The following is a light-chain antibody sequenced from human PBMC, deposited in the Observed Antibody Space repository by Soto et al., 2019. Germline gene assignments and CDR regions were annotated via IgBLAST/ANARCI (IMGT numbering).Light chain of an antibody. Sequence: EIVLTQSPGTLSLSPGERATLSCRASQSVSNNYLAWYQQKPGQAPRLRIYGASNRATGIPDRLSGSGSGTDFTLTISRMEPEDFAVYYCQQYGSSGTFGQGTKVYIK. CDR1: QSVSNNY. CDR2: GAS. J-gene: IGKJ1*01. V-gene: IGKV3-20*01. CDR3: QQYGSSGT.